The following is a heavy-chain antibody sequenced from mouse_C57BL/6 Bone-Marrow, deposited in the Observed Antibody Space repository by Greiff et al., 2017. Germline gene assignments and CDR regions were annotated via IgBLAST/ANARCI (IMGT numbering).Heavy chain of an antibody. CDR3: ARRAQATWAWCAY. Sequence: QVQLQQSGPGLVAPSQSLSITCTVSGFSLTSYAISWVRQPPGKGLEWLGVIWTGGGTNYNSALKSRLSTCKDNYKSQVFLKMNSLQTDDTARYYCARRAQATWAWCAYWGQGTLVTVSA. CDR1: GFSLTSYA. CDR2: IWTGGGT. V-gene: IGHV2-9-1*01. J-gene: IGHJ3*01. D-gene: IGHD3-2*02.